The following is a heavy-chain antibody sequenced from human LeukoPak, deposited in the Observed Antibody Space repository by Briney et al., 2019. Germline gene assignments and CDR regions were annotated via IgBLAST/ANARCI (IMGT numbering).Heavy chain of an antibody. D-gene: IGHD1-14*01. V-gene: IGHV3-7*01. Sequence: GGSLRLSCAASGFTFSIYWVSWVRHAPGKGLEWVANIKQEGSEKYYVDSVKGRFTISRDNAKNSLYLQVNSLRAEDTAVYYCARNQRRLDYWGQGTLVTVSS. CDR3: ARNQRRLDY. CDR1: GFTFSIYW. CDR2: IKQEGSEK. J-gene: IGHJ4*02.